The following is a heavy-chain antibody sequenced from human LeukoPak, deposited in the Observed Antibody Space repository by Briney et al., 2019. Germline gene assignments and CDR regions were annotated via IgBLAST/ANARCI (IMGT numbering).Heavy chain of an antibody. Sequence: GGSLRLYCVASGFTFRSYSMNWLRQAPGKGLEWVSYISSTSGTIYYADSMKGRFTISRDNAKDSLYLQMNGLRAEDTAVYYCARELVVPAAISSYYAFDIWGQGTMVTVSS. CDR1: GFTFRSYS. CDR2: ISSTSGTI. V-gene: IGHV3-48*04. CDR3: ARELVVPAAISSYYAFDI. D-gene: IGHD2-2*01. J-gene: IGHJ3*02.